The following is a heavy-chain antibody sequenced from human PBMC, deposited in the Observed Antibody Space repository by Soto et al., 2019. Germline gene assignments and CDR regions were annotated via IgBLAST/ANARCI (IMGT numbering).Heavy chain of an antibody. D-gene: IGHD4-4*01. CDR3: ASSLETKVGTTVTLYYYYYMDV. CDR2: IIPILGIA. Sequence: SVKVSCKASGGTFSSYTISWVRQAPGQWLEWMGRIIPILGIANYAQKFQGRVTITADKSTSTAYMELSSLRSEDTAVYYCASSLETKVGTTVTLYYYYYMDVWGKGTTVTVSS. J-gene: IGHJ6*03. V-gene: IGHV1-69*02. CDR1: GGTFSSYT.